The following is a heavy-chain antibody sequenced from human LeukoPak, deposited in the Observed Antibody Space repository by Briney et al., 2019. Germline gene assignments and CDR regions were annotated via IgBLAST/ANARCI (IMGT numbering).Heavy chain of an antibody. V-gene: IGHV3-21*01. Sequence: TGGSLRLSCAASGFTFSSYSMNWVRQAPGKGLEWVSSISSSSSYIYYADSVKGRFTISRDNAKNSLYLQMNSLRAEDTAVYYCARDRHPPVDDFWSGYYSYGMDVWGQGTTVTVSS. CDR1: GFTFSSYS. D-gene: IGHD3-3*01. J-gene: IGHJ6*02. CDR3: ARDRHPPVDDFWSGYYSYGMDV. CDR2: ISSSSSYI.